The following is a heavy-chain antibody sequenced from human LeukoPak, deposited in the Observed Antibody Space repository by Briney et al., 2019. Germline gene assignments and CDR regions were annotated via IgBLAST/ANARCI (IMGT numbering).Heavy chain of an antibody. V-gene: IGHV3-30*02. CDR1: GFSFSSYG. Sequence: GGSLRLSCAASGFSFSSYGMHWVRQAPGKGLEWVAFIRYGGSNKYYADSVKGRFTISRDNSKNTLYLQMNSLRAEDTAVYYCAKDGARLLWFGELLTWGQGTLVTVSS. D-gene: IGHD3-10*01. CDR2: IRYGGSNK. CDR3: AKDGARLLWFGELLT. J-gene: IGHJ5*02.